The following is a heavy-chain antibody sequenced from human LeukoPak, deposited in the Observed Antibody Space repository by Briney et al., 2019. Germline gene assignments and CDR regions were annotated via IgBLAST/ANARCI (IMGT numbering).Heavy chain of an antibody. CDR1: VGSISSSSYY. CDR2: IYYSGST. D-gene: IGHD6-13*01. J-gene: IGHJ4*02. V-gene: IGHV4-39*01. Sequence: SETLSLTCTVSVGSISSSSYYWGWIRQPPGKGLEWIGSIYYSGSTYYNPSLKSRVTISVDTSKNQFSLKLSSVTAADTAVYYCARGGIAAAGPLFQAELDYWGQGTLVTVSS. CDR3: ARGGIAAAGPLFQAELDY.